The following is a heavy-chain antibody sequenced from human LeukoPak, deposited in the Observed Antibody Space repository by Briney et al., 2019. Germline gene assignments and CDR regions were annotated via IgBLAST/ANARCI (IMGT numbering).Heavy chain of an antibody. CDR3: AKDVYSSYGHFQY. V-gene: IGHV3-30*01. D-gene: IGHD4-11*01. Sequence: GRALRLSCVASGFTFSRYAMHWVRQAPGRGVEWVAVISYDGSNKYYADSVKGRFTISRDNSKNTLYLPMNSLRAEDTAVYYCAKDVYSSYGHFQYWGQGTLVTVSS. CDR2: ISYDGSNK. J-gene: IGHJ1*01. CDR1: GFTFSRYA.